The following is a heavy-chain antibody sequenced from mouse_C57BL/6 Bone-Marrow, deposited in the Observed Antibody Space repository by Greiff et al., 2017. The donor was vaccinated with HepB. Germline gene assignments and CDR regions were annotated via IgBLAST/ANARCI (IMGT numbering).Heavy chain of an antibody. CDR3: TAGPYYYGNPLHWFAY. D-gene: IGHD1-1*01. CDR1: GFNIKDYY. Sequence: VQLQQSGAELVRPGASVKLSCTASGFNIKDYYMHWVKQRPEQGLEWIGRIDPEDGDTEYAPKFQGKDTLTADTSSNTAYLQLRSLTSEDTAVYYCTAGPYYYGNPLHWFAYWGQGTLVTVSA. J-gene: IGHJ3*01. V-gene: IGHV14-1*01. CDR2: IDPEDGDT.